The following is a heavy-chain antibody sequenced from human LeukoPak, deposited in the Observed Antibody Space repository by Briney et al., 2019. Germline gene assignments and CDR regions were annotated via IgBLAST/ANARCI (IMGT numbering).Heavy chain of an antibody. Sequence: GASVKVSRKASGYTFTSYGISWVRQAPGQGLEWMGWISVYNGHTNYAQKLQDRVTMTTETSTSTAYMELRSLRSDDTAVYYCARERRSWGEDFWGQGTLVTVSS. CDR3: ARERRSWGEDF. D-gene: IGHD2-15*01. CDR1: GYTFTSYG. J-gene: IGHJ4*02. V-gene: IGHV1-18*01. CDR2: ISVYNGHT.